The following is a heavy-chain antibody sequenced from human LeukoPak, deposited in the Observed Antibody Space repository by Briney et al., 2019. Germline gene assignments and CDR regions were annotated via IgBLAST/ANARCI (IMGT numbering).Heavy chain of an antibody. CDR3: AGAFYDWDWFDP. J-gene: IGHJ5*02. D-gene: IGHD3-16*01. CDR2: IYYSGST. V-gene: IGHV4-39*07. CDR1: GASISGSSYY. Sequence: PSETLSLTCTVSGASISGSSYYWGWIRQPPGKGLEWIGSIYYSGSTNYNPSLKSRVTISVDTSKNQFSLKLSSETAADTAVYYCAGAFYDWDWFDPWGQGTLVTVSS.